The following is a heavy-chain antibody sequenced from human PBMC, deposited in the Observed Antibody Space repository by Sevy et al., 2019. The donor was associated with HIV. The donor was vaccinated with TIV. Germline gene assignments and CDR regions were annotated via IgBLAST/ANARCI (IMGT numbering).Heavy chain of an antibody. Sequence: GGSLRLSCAASGFTFSNYNMTWVRQAPGKGLEWVSFISSSSGSIYYADSLKRRFTISRDNAKNSLYLQMNSLGAEDTAVYYCARDRDTIVKNKYYYYGMDVWGQGTTVTVSS. J-gene: IGHJ6*02. D-gene: IGHD3-22*01. CDR3: ARDRDTIVKNKYYYYGMDV. V-gene: IGHV3-21*01. CDR1: GFTFSNYN. CDR2: ISSSSGSI.